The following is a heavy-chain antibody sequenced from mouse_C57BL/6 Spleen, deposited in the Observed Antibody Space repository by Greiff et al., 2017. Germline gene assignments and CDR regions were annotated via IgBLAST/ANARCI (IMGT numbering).Heavy chain of an antibody. CDR2: INPSSGYT. J-gene: IGHJ3*01. D-gene: IGHD1-3*01. CDR3: ARDKEAWFAY. V-gene: IGHV1-4*01. CDR1: GYTFTSYT. Sequence: QVQLQQSGAELARPGASVKMSCKASGYTFTSYTMHWVKQRPGQGLEWIGYINPSSGYTKYNQKFKDKATLTADKTSSTAYMQLSSLTSEDSAVYYCARDKEAWFAYWGQGTLVTVSA.